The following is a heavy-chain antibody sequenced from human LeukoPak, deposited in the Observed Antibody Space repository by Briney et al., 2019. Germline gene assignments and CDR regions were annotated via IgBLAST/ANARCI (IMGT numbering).Heavy chain of an antibody. CDR1: GGSISSGGYY. J-gene: IGHJ3*01. D-gene: IGHD1-26*01. Sequence: SETLSLTCTVSGGSISSGGYYWSWIRQHPGKGLEWIGYIYYSGSTYYNPSLKSRVTISVDTSKNQFSLKLSSVTAADTAVYYCARGGSGSYVYGTWGQGTMVTVSS. V-gene: IGHV4-31*03. CDR3: ARGGSGSYVYGT. CDR2: IYYSGST.